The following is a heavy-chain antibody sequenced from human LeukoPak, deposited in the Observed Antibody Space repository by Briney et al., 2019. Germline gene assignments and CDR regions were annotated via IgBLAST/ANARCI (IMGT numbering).Heavy chain of an antibody. J-gene: IGHJ4*02. CDR1: GGSISSYY. V-gene: IGHV4-4*07. CDR3: ARDRCSGGSCYLAFDY. Sequence: TSETLSLTCTVSGGSISSYYWSWIRQPAGKGLEWIGRIYTSGSTNYNPSLKSRVTMSVDTSKNQFSLKLSSVTAADTAVYYCARDRCSGGSCYLAFDYWGQGTLVTVSS. CDR2: IYTSGST. D-gene: IGHD2-15*01.